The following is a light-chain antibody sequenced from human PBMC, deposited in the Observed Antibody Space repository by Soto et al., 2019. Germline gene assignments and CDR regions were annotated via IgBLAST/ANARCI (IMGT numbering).Light chain of an antibody. CDR3: QQYGSSTIT. J-gene: IGKJ5*01. V-gene: IGKV3-20*01. CDR1: QSVSSSY. CDR2: GAS. Sequence: EIVSTQSPGSLSLSPGERATLSCRASQSVSSSYLAWYQQQPGQAPRLLIYGASSRATGIPDRFSGSGSGTDFTLTISRLEPEDFAVYYCQQYGSSTITFGQGTRLEIK.